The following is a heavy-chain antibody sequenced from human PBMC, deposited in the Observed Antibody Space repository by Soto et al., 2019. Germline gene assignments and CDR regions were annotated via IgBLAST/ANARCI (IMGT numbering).Heavy chain of an antibody. CDR3: ARHGGYSGYDYRYYYYMDV. CDR1: GGSISSYY. CDR2: IYYSGST. V-gene: IGHV4-59*08. Sequence: SETLSLTCTVSGGSISSYYWSWIRQPPGKGLEWIGYIYYSGSTNYNPSLKSRVTISVDTSKNQFSLKLSSVTAADTAVYYCARHGGYSGYDYRYYYYMDVWGKGTTVTVSS. D-gene: IGHD5-12*01. J-gene: IGHJ6*03.